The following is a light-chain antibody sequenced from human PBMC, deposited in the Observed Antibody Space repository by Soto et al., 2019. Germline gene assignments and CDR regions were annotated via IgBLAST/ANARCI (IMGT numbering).Light chain of an antibody. J-gene: IGKJ5*01. CDR1: QSVSTN. Sequence: DIVMTQSPATLSVSPGERATLSCRASQSVSTNLVWYQQKPGQAPRLLIYGASTRATGVPGRLSGTGSGTEFTLTIRSLQPDDSATYYCQQYINYSTFGQGTRLEIK. V-gene: IGKV3-15*01. CDR2: GAS. CDR3: QQYINYST.